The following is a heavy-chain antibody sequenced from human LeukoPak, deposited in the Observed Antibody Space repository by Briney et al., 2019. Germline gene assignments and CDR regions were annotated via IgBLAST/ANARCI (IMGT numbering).Heavy chain of an antibody. CDR2: INPNSGGT. J-gene: IGHJ3*02. CDR1: GYTFTGYY. D-gene: IGHD2-15*01. CDR3: ARSTAVVVAAGAFDI. V-gene: IGHV1-2*02. Sequence: ASVKVSCKASGYTFTGYYLHWVRRAPGQGPEWMGWINPNSGGTNYAQKFQGRVTMTRDTSISTAYMEPSRLTSDDTAVYYCARSTAVVVAAGAFDIWGQGTMVTVSS.